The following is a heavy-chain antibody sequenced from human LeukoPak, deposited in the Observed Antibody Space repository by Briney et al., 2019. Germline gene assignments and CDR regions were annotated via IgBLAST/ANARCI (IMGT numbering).Heavy chain of an antibody. Sequence: SETLSLTCTISGGSISSGAYYWSRIRQHPGKGLEWIAYMYYGGTTYYSPSLKSRVTISLDTSKNQFSLKLNSVTAADTALYYCARGQPYYFDYWGQGTLVTVSS. CDR1: GGSISSGAYY. V-gene: IGHV4-31*03. CDR3: ARGQPYYFDY. D-gene: IGHD1-14*01. J-gene: IGHJ4*02. CDR2: MYYGGTT.